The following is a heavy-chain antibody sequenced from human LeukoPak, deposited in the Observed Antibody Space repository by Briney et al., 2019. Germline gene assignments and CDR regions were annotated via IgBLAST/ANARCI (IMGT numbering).Heavy chain of an antibody. J-gene: IGHJ4*02. Sequence: PGGSLRLSSAVSGFTFSSYSMNWVREAPGKGLEWVSSISSSSSYIYYADSVKGRFTTSRDNAKNSLYLQMNSLRAEDTAVYYCARDEISSGWYGWGQGTLVTVSS. CDR2: ISSSSSYI. CDR1: GFTFSSYS. V-gene: IGHV3-21*01. D-gene: IGHD6-19*01. CDR3: ARDEISSGWYG.